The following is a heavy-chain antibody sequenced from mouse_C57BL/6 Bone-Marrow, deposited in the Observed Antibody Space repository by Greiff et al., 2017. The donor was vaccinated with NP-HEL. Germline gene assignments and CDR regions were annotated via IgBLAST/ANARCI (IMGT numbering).Heavy chain of an antibody. CDR3: ARRGARDFDY. CDR1: GYTFTSYW. V-gene: IGHV1-69*01. J-gene: IGHJ2*01. CDR2: IDPSDSYT. Sequence: QVQLQQPGAELVMPGASVKLSCKASGYTFTSYWMHWVKQRPGQGLEWIGEIDPSDSYTNYNQKFKGKSTLTADKSSSTAYMQLSSLTSEDSAVYYCARRGARDFDYWGQGTTLTVSS.